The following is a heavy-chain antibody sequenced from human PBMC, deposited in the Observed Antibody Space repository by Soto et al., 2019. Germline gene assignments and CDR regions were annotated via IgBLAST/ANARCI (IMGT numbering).Heavy chain of an antibody. D-gene: IGHD3-22*01. J-gene: IGHJ3*02. V-gene: IGHV5-51*01. CDR3: ARSNSSGYYYHDAFDI. CDR2: IYPGDSDT. Sequence: GESLKISTKGSGYSFTSYWIGWVRQMPGNGLEWMGIIYPGDSDTRYSPSFQGQVTISADKSISTAYLQWSSLKASDTAMYYCARSNSSGYYYHDAFDIWGQGTMVTVSS. CDR1: GYSFTSYW.